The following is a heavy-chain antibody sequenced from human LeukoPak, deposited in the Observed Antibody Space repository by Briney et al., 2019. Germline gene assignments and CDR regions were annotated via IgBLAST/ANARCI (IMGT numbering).Heavy chain of an antibody. Sequence: ASVKVSCKASGGTFSSYAISWVRQAPGQGLEWMGGIIPIFGTANYAQKFQGRVTITADESTSTAYMELSSLRSEDTAVYYCASSGYSSSPFDYWGQGTLVTVSS. D-gene: IGHD6-6*01. CDR3: ASSGYSSSPFDY. CDR1: GGTFSSYA. CDR2: IIPIFGTA. J-gene: IGHJ4*02. V-gene: IGHV1-69*01.